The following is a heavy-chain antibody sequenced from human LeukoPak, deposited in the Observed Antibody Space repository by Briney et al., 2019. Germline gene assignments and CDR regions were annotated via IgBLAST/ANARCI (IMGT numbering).Heavy chain of an antibody. J-gene: IGHJ3*02. CDR3: ARAGTYGETGDAFDI. CDR2: ISAYNGNT. D-gene: IGHD1-14*01. Sequence: GASVKVSCKASGYTFTSYGISWVRQAPGQGLEWMGWISAYNGNTNYAQKLQGRVTMTTDTSTSTAYMELRSLRSDDTAVYYCARAGTYGETGDAFDIWGQGTMVTVSS. V-gene: IGHV1-18*01. CDR1: GYTFTSYG.